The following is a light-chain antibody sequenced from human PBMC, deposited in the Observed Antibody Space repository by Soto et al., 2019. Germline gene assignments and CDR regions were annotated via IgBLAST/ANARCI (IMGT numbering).Light chain of an antibody. V-gene: IGKV3-11*01. Sequence: EIVLTQSPATLSLSPGERATLSCRASQSVSSYLAWYQQKPGQAPMLLIYDASNRATGIPARFSGSGSGTDFTLTISSLEPEDFAVYYCQQRSNWPPDTFGGGTKVEIK. CDR3: QQRSNWPPDT. J-gene: IGKJ4*01. CDR2: DAS. CDR1: QSVSSY.